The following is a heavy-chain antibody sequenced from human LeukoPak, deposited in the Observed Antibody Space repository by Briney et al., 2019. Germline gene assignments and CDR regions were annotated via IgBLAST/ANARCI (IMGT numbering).Heavy chain of an antibody. CDR3: VRDRPYGSGSYFLFDY. J-gene: IGHJ4*02. D-gene: IGHD3-10*01. Sequence: SETLSLTCTVSGGSISSYYWSWIRQPAGKGLEWIGRIYTSGSTNYNPSLKSRVTMSVDTSKNQFSLKLSSVTAADTAVYYCVRDRPYGSGSYFLFDYWGQGTLVTVSS. V-gene: IGHV4-4*07. CDR2: IYTSGST. CDR1: GGSISSYY.